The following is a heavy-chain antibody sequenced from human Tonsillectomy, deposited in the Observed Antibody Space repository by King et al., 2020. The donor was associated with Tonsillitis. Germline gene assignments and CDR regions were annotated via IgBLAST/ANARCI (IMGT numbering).Heavy chain of an antibody. Sequence: VQLVESGGGLVKPGGSLRLSCAASGLTFSNYTMNWVRQAPGKGLEWVSSISSSSSYIYYADSVKGRFTISRDNAKNSLYLQMNSLRAEDTAVYYCARDRSSGWPDAFDIWGQGTMVTVSS. CDR2: ISSSSSYI. CDR1: GLTFSNYT. J-gene: IGHJ3*02. V-gene: IGHV3-21*01. D-gene: IGHD6-19*01. CDR3: ARDRSSGWPDAFDI.